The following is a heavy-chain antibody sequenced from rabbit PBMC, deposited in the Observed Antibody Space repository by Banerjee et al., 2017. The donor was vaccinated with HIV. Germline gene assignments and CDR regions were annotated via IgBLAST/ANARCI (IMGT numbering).Heavy chain of an antibody. V-gene: IGHV1S7*01. CDR2: IDPVFGST. J-gene: IGHJ5*01. CDR1: GFDFSSYY. Sequence: QLKESGGGLVQPGGSLKLSCKASGFDFSSYYMSWVRQAPGKGLEWIGYIDPVFGSTYYASWVNGRFTISSHNAQNTLYLQLNSLTAADTATYFCVRDPAYASSSGYLGNWLDLWGQGTLVTVS. D-gene: IGHD1-1*01. CDR3: VRDPAYASSSGYLGNWLDL.